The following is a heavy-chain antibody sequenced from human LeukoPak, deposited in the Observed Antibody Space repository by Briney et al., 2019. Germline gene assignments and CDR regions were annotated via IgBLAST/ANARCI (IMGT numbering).Heavy chain of an antibody. D-gene: IGHD2-2*01. CDR1: GFTFSSYA. J-gene: IGHJ4*02. Sequence: GGSLRLSCAASGFTFSSYAMSWVRQAPGKGLEWVSAISGSGGSTYYADSVKGRFTISRDNSKNTLYLQMNNLRAEDTAVYYCAKRGSTAYSTPHFDFWGQGALVTVSS. V-gene: IGHV3-23*01. CDR2: ISGSGGST. CDR3: AKRGSTAYSTPHFDF.